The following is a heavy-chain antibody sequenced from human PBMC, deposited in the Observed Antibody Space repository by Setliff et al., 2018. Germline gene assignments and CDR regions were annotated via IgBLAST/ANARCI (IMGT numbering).Heavy chain of an antibody. CDR1: GYTFTDYY. Sequence: ASVKVSCKASGYTFTDYYMHWVQQAPGKGLEWMGRVDPEDGETIYAEKFQGRVTISVDTSKNQFSLKLNSVTAADMAVYYCAREQWLDPPGYYYMDVWAKGTTVTVSS. J-gene: IGHJ6*03. V-gene: IGHV1-69-2*01. CDR3: AREQWLDPPGYYYMDV. CDR2: VDPEDGET. D-gene: IGHD6-19*01.